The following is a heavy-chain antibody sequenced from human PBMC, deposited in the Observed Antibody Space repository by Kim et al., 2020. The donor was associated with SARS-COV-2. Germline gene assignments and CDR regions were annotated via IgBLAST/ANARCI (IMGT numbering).Heavy chain of an antibody. J-gene: IGHJ5*02. V-gene: IGHV7-4-1*02. D-gene: IGHD3-3*01. CDR3: ARVRGTIFGVVIIGGWFDP. CDR2: INTNTGNP. CDR1: GYTFTSYA. Sequence: ASVKVSCKASGYTFTSYAMNWVRQAPGQGLEWMGWINTNTGNPTYAQGFTGRFVFSLDTSVSTAYLQISSLKAEDTAVYYCARVRGTIFGVVIIGGWFDPWGQGTLVTVYS.